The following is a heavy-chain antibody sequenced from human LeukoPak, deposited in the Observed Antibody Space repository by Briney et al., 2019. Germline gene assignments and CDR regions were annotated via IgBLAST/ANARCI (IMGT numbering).Heavy chain of an antibody. CDR2: INSYNGDT. CDR3: ASAGIDRWELLTHAFDI. V-gene: IGHV1-18*01. J-gene: IGHJ3*02. CDR1: GYTFSSHG. D-gene: IGHD4-23*01. Sequence: ASVKVSCKASGYTFSSHGINWVRQAPGQGLEWMGWINSYNGDTNYAQKFQGRVTLTTDTSTSTAYMELRSLRSDDTAVYYCASAGIDRWELLTHAFDIWGQGTMVTVSS.